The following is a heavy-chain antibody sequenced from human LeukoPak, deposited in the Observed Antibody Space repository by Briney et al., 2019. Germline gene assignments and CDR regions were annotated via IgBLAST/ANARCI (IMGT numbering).Heavy chain of an antibody. V-gene: IGHV3-30*01. CDR1: GFTFSSYA. J-gene: IGHJ6*03. Sequence: GGSLRLSCAASGFTFSSYAMYWVRQAPGKGLEWVAVISYDGSNKYYADSVKGRFTISRDNSKNTLYLQMNSLRAEDTAVYYCAREYPVYPISYYMDVWGKGTTVAVSS. D-gene: IGHD2-2*01. CDR3: AREYPVYPISYYMDV. CDR2: ISYDGSNK.